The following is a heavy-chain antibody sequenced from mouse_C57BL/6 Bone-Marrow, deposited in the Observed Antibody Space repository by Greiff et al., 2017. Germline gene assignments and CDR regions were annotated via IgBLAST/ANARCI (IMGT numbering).Heavy chain of an antibody. Sequence: QVQLQQSGPELVKPGASVKLSCKASGYTFTSYDINWVKQRPGQGLEWIGWIYPRDGSTKYNEKFKGKATLTVDTSSSTAYMERHSLTSEDSAVDFCASGALVGRSDVWGTGTTVTVSS. CDR2: IYPRDGST. CDR1: GYTFTSYD. J-gene: IGHJ1*03. D-gene: IGHD1-1*01. V-gene: IGHV1-85*01. CDR3: ASGALVGRSDV.